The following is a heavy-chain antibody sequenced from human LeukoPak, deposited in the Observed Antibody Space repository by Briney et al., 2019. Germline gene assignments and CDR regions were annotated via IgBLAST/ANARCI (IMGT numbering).Heavy chain of an antibody. CDR3: AKSTGPSGSSWYLFDP. CDR1: GFTFSSYG. Sequence: PGGSLRLSCAASGFTFSSYGMSWVRQAPGKGLEWVAAISGSGGSTYYADSVKGRFTISRDNSKNTLYLQLNSLRAEDTAVYYCAKSTGPSGSSWYLFDPWGQGTLVTVSS. V-gene: IGHV3-23*01. D-gene: IGHD6-13*01. CDR2: ISGSGGST. J-gene: IGHJ5*02.